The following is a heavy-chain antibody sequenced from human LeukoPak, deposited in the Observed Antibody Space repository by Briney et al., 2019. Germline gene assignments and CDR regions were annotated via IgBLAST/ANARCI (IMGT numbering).Heavy chain of an antibody. CDR2: ISSSGGNT. Sequence: GGSLRLSRTASGITFNSYAMSSVRQAPGKGLGWVSGISSSGGNTYYADSAKGRFTVSRDNSKNTLYLQMNSLSAEDTAVYYCAQRGTVTRGFDYWGQGTLVTVSS. CDR1: GITFNSYA. V-gene: IGHV3-23*01. D-gene: IGHD4-17*01. CDR3: AQRGTVTRGFDY. J-gene: IGHJ4*02.